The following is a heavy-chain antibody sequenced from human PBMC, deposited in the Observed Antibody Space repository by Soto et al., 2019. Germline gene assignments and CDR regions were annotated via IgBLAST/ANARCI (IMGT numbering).Heavy chain of an antibody. CDR1: GFTFSSYG. Sequence: VGSLRLSCAASGFTFSSYGMHWVRQAPGKGLEWVAVIWYDGSNKYYADSVKGRFTISRDNSKNTLYLQMNSLRAEDTAVYYCARDGATIFGVVIPMDVWGQGTTVTVSS. D-gene: IGHD3-3*01. J-gene: IGHJ6*02. V-gene: IGHV3-33*01. CDR2: IWYDGSNK. CDR3: ARDGATIFGVVIPMDV.